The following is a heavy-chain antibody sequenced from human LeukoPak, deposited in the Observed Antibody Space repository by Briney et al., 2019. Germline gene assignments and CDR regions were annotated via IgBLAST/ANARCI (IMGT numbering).Heavy chain of an antibody. CDR2: ISYDGSTE. J-gene: IGHJ4*02. CDR3: ARDQGATTLVDY. D-gene: IGHD1-26*01. Sequence: PGGSLRLSCAASGFPFSDYNMNWVRQAPGKGLEWVAVISYDGSTEYYVDSVKGRFTISRDNAKSSLYLQMNSLRAEDTAVYYCARDQGATTLVDYWGQGTLVTVSS. CDR1: GFPFSDYN. V-gene: IGHV3-30*03.